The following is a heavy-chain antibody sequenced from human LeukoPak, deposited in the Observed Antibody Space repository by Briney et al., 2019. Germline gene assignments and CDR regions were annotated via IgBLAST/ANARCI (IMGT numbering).Heavy chain of an antibody. CDR3: ARGNLDYYYYMDV. D-gene: IGHD3-16*01. CDR2: IYYSGST. V-gene: IGHV4-39*07. Sequence: KTSETLSLTCTVSGGSISTSSYFWGWIRQPPERGLEWIGTIYYSGSTYYNPSLKSRVTISVDTSKNQFSLKLTSVTAADTAVYYCARGNLDYYYYMDVWGKGTTVTVSS. CDR1: GGSISTSSYF. J-gene: IGHJ6*03.